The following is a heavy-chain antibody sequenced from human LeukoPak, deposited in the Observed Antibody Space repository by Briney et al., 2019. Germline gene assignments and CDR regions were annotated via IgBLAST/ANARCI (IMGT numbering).Heavy chain of an antibody. V-gene: IGHV1-69*13. Sequence: SVKVSCKASGGTFSSYAISWVRQAPGQGLEWMGGIIPIFGTANYAQKFQGRVTITADESTSTAYMELSSLRSEDTAVYYCARGAVWGSYRTLFDYWGQGTLVTVSS. CDR3: ARGAVWGSYRTLFDY. J-gene: IGHJ4*02. D-gene: IGHD3-16*02. CDR1: GGTFSSYA. CDR2: IIPIFGTA.